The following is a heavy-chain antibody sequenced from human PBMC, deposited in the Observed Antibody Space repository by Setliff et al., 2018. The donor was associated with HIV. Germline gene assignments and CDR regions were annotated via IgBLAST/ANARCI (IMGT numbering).Heavy chain of an antibody. D-gene: IGHD6-19*01. CDR3: ARGSYGSVLL. V-gene: IGHV6-1*01. J-gene: IGHJ4*02. Sequence: SQTLSLPCAISGDSVSSNNAAWNWIRQSPLRGLEWLGRTYYRPKWYFDYAVSVKSRIIINPDTSKNQFSLHLNSVTPEDTAVYYCARGSYGSVLLWGQGTLVTVSS. CDR1: GDSVSSNNAA. CDR2: TYYRPKWYF.